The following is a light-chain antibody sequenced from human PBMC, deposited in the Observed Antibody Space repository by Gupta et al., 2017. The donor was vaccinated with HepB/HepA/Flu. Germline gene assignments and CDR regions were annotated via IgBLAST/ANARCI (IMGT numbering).Light chain of an antibody. Sequence: QSVLTQPPSASGTPGQRVTISCSGSSSNIGSNYVYSYQQLPGTAPKLLIYRNNQRPSGVPDRFSGSKSGTSAFLAISGLRSEDEADYYCAAWDDSLGGSWVFGGGTKLTVL. J-gene: IGLJ3*02. CDR2: RNN. CDR1: SSNIGSNY. CDR3: AAWDDSLGGSWV. V-gene: IGLV1-47*01.